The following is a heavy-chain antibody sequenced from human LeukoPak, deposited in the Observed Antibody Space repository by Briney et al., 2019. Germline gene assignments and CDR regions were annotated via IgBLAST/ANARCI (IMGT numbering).Heavy chain of an antibody. Sequence: TSETLSLTCSVSGGSISSSSYYWGWIRQPPGKGLEWIGSIYYSGRTYYNPSLKSRVTISIDTSKNRFSLKLSSVTDADTAVYYCASLYYDVLAGYKYWGQGTLVTVSS. CDR1: GGSISSSSYY. V-gene: IGHV4-39*01. CDR3: ASLYYDVLAGYKY. J-gene: IGHJ4*02. CDR2: IYYSGRT. D-gene: IGHD3-9*01.